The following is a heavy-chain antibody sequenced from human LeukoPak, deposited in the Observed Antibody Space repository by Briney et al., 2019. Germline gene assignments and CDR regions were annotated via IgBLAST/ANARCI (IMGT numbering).Heavy chain of an antibody. CDR2: AYYRSKWYN. J-gene: IGHJ5*02. CDR3: ARDWYSSGRSPWFDP. V-gene: IGHV6-1*01. Sequence: SQTLSLTCAISGDSVSSNRAAWNWIRQSPSRGLEWLGRAYYRSKWYNDYAVSVKSRITINPDTSKNQFSLQLNSVTPEDTAVYYCARDWYSSGRSPWFDPWGQGTLVTVSS. CDR1: GDSVSSNRAA. D-gene: IGHD6-19*01.